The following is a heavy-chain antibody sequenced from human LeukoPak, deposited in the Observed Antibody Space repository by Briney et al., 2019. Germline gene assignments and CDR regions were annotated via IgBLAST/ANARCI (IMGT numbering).Heavy chain of an antibody. D-gene: IGHD3-22*01. CDR3: ATGSGHYYDH. CDR2: AYGDGSDK. Sequence: GGSLRLSCAASGFTFNRYGMHWVRQAPGKGPEWVAVAYGDGSDKYYADSVKGRFTISKDLSQNTLYMQMNSLRAEDTAMYYCATGSGHYYDHWGQGTLVTVSS. J-gene: IGHJ4*02. V-gene: IGHV3-33*01. CDR1: GFTFNRYG.